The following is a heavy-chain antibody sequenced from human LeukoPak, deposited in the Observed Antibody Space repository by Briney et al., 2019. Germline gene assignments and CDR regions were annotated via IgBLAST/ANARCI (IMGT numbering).Heavy chain of an antibody. CDR1: GFTFSSYS. Sequence: GGSLRLSCAASGFTFSSYSMNWVRQAPGKGLEWVSSISSSSSYIYYADSVKGRFTISRDNAKNSLYLQMNSLRAKDTAVYYCARDEPDNYDILTGSYAFDIWGQGTMVTVSS. J-gene: IGHJ3*02. V-gene: IGHV3-21*01. CDR3: ARDEPDNYDILTGSYAFDI. D-gene: IGHD3-9*01. CDR2: ISSSSSYI.